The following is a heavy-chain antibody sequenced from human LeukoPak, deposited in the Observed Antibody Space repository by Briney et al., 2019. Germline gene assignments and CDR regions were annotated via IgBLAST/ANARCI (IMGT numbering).Heavy chain of an antibody. D-gene: IGHD3-9*01. CDR1: GFTFDDYA. V-gene: IGHV3-9*01. Sequence: GRSLRLSCAASGFTFDDYAMHWVRQAPGKDLEWVSGISWNSGSIGYADSVKGRFTISRDNAKNSLYLQMNSLRAEDTAVYYCARGELRYFDWLPNWFDPWGQGTLVTVSS. CDR2: ISWNSGSI. CDR3: ARGELRYFDWLPNWFDP. J-gene: IGHJ5*02.